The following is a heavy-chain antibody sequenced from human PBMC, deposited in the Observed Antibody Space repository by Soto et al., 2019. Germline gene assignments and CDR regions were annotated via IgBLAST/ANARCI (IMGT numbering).Heavy chain of an antibody. CDR1: GFTFSSYG. J-gene: IGHJ4*02. V-gene: IGHV3-33*01. D-gene: IGHD2-15*01. Sequence: GGSLRLSCAAPGFTFSSYGMHWVRQAPGKGLEWVAVIWYDGSNKYYADSVKGRFTISRDNSKNTLYLQMNSLRAEDTAVYYCARDGFDADCSGGSCYSRYYFDYWGQGTLVTVSS. CDR2: IWYDGSNK. CDR3: ARDGFDADCSGGSCYSRYYFDY.